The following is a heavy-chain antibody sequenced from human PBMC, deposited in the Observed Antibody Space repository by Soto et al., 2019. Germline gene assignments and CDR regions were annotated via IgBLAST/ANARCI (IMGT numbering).Heavy chain of an antibody. J-gene: IGHJ6*02. CDR3: ARDGVATINF. CDR2: IIPILGTA. V-gene: IGHV1-69*11. Sequence: QVQLVQSGAGVKKPGSSVKVSCKGSGGTFSSYAISWVRQAPGQGLEWMGGIIPILGTANYAQKFQGRVPITADESTSTAYMELSSLTPEDTAVYYCARDGVATINFWGQGTTVTVSS. D-gene: IGHD5-12*01. CDR1: GGTFSSYA.